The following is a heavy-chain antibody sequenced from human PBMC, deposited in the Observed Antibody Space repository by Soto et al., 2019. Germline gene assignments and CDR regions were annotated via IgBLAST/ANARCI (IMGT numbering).Heavy chain of an antibody. CDR3: ARSRVYDILTGLFDY. D-gene: IGHD3-9*01. Sequence: QVQLVQSGAEVKKPGSSVKVSCKASGGTFSSYAISWVRQAPGQGLEWMGGIIPIFGTANYAQKFQGRVTIXXDXSXXTAYMELSSLRSEDTAVYYCARSRVYDILTGLFDYWGQGTLVTVSS. J-gene: IGHJ4*02. V-gene: IGHV1-69*12. CDR2: IIPIFGTA. CDR1: GGTFSSYA.